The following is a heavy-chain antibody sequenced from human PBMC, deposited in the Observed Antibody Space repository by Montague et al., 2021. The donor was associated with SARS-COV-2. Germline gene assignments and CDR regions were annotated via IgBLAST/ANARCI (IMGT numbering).Heavy chain of an antibody. CDR2: TSSSGSTI. CDR3: ARGRITMIVVVPHNAFDI. CDR1: GFTFSGYD. V-gene: IGHV3-48*03. Sequence: SLRLSCAASGFTFSGYDMNWVRQAPGKGLEWVSYTSSSGSTIYYADSVKGRFTISRDNAKNSLYLHMNSLRAEDTAVYYWARGRITMIVVVPHNAFDIWGRGTMVTV. D-gene: IGHD3-22*01. J-gene: IGHJ3*02.